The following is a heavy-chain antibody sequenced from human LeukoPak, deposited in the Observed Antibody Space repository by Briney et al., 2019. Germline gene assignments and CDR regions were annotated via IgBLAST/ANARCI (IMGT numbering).Heavy chain of an antibody. D-gene: IGHD2-2*01. CDR1: GYTFTGYY. V-gene: IGHV1-2*02. J-gene: IGHJ5*02. CDR2: INPNSGGT. Sequence: ASVKVSCKASGYTFTGYYMHWVRQAPGQGLEWMGRINPNSGGTNYAQKFQGRVTMTRDTSISTAYMELSGLKSDDTAVYYCARDRNLVGTSCYSGCGFDPWGQGTLVTVSS. CDR3: ARDRNLVGTSCYSGCGFDP.